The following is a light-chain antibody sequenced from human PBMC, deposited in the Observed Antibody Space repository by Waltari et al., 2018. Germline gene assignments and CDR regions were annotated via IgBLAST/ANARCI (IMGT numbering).Light chain of an antibody. J-gene: IGKJ1*01. V-gene: IGKV3-20*01. CDR2: DAS. CDR3: QKYGSLPGT. CDR1: QHDINSY. Sequence: VLSQSPAGLSFFPAGGTALSSSSSQHDINSYLAWYQHKPGQAPRLLIYDASSRATGIPDRFSGSGSGTDFTLTISRLEPEDFAVYYCQKYGSLPGTFGQGTKVEIK.